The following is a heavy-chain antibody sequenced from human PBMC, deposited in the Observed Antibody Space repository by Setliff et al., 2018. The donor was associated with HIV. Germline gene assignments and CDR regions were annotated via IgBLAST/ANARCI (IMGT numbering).Heavy chain of an antibody. Sequence: PGGSLRLSCAASGFSFSSNYMSRVRQAPGKGLEWVSVIYSGGSTYYADSVKGRFTISRDYSKDTLYLQMSSLRAEDSAVYYCAKSASWDLRGWLHWGQGTLVTVSS. CDR3: AKSASWDLRGWLH. J-gene: IGHJ4*02. CDR1: GFSFSSNY. CDR2: IYSGGST. D-gene: IGHD6-19*01. V-gene: IGHV3-53*01.